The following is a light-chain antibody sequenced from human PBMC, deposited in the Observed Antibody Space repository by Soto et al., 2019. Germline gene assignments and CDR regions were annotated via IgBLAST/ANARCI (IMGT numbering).Light chain of an antibody. Sequence: SYELTQPLSVSVALGQTATITCGGNNIGSKTVHWYQQKPGQAPVLVIYRDSNRPSGIPERFSGSNSGNTATLTISRAQAGDEADYYCQMWDSSTVVFGRGTKLTVL. CDR1: NIGSKT. J-gene: IGLJ2*01. CDR2: RDS. CDR3: QMWDSSTVV. V-gene: IGLV3-9*01.